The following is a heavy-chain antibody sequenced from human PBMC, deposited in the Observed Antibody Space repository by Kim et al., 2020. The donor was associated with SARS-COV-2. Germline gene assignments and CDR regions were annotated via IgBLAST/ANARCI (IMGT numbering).Heavy chain of an antibody. D-gene: IGHD2-2*01. CDR3: ARVECSSYARLGDYYYYGMDV. Sequence: SVKVSCKASGGTFSSYAISWVRQAPGQGLEWMGGIIPIFGTANYAQKFQGRVTITADESTSTAYMELSSLRSEDTAVYYCARVECSSYARLGDYYYYGMDVWGQGTTVTVSS. CDR2: IIPIFGTA. J-gene: IGHJ6*02. CDR1: GGTFSSYA. V-gene: IGHV1-69*13.